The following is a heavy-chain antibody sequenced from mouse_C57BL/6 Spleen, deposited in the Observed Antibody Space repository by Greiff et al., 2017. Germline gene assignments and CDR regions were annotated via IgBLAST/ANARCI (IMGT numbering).Heavy chain of an antibody. J-gene: IGHJ2*01. D-gene: IGHD4-1*01. CDR1: GFNIKDDY. CDR2: IDPENGDT. V-gene: IGHV14-4*01. Sequence: VQLKQSGAELVRPGASVKLSCTASGFNIKDDYMHWVKQRPEQGLEWIGWIDPENGDTEYASKFQGKATITADTSSNTAYLQLSSLTSEATAVYYCTTSWDGDYWGQGTTLTVSS. CDR3: TTSWDGDY.